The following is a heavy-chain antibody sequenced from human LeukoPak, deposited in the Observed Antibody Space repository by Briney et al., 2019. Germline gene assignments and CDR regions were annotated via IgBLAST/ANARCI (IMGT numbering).Heavy chain of an antibody. J-gene: IGHJ4*02. CDR3: AGDPPPYYYDSSGFATHVDY. CDR1: GFTFSSYS. Sequence: GGSLRLSCAASGFTFSSYSMNWVRQAPGKRLEWVSSISSSSSYIYYADSVKGRFTISRDNAKNSLYLQMNSLRAEDTAVYYCAGDPPPYYYDSSGFATHVDYWGQGTLVTVSS. V-gene: IGHV3-21*01. D-gene: IGHD3-22*01. CDR2: ISSSSSYI.